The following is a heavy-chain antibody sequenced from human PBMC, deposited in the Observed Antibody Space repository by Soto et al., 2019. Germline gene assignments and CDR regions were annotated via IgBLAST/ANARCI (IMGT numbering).Heavy chain of an antibody. CDR3: ARTGQQLAYYFDY. CDR2: IIPIFGTA. Sequence: SVKVSCKASGGTFSSYAISWVRQAPGQGLEWMGGIIPIFGTANYAQKFQGRVTITADESTSTAYMELSSLRSEDTAVYYCARTGQQLAYYFDYWGKGTLVTVSS. V-gene: IGHV1-69*13. D-gene: IGHD6-13*01. CDR1: GGTFSSYA. J-gene: IGHJ4*02.